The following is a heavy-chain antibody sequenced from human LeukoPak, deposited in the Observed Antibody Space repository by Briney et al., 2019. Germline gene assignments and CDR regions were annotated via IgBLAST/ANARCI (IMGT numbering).Heavy chain of an antibody. J-gene: IGHJ4*02. CDR3: ARGYGDYEEFDY. Sequence: SETLSLTCTVSGNSISSGDNYWSWIRQPAGKGLEWIGRIYTSGSTNYNPSFKSRVTMSVDTSKNQFSLNLSSVTAADTAMYYCARGYGDYEEFDYWGQGTLVTVSS. CDR1: GNSISSGDNY. V-gene: IGHV4-61*02. CDR2: IYTSGST. D-gene: IGHD5-12*01.